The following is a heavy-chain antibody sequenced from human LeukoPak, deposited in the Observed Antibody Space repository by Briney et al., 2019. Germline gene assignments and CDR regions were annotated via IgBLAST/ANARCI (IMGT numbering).Heavy chain of an antibody. V-gene: IGHV3-21*01. Sequence: GGSLGLSCAASGFTFSSYSMNWVRQAPGKGLEWVSSISSSSSYIYYADSVKGRFTISRDNAKNSLYLQMNSLRAEDTAVYYCARDHPDYYDSSGYYPKHYYYMDVWGKGTTVTVSS. CDR1: GFTFSSYS. CDR2: ISSSSSYI. J-gene: IGHJ6*03. D-gene: IGHD3-22*01. CDR3: ARDHPDYYDSSGYYPKHYYYMDV.